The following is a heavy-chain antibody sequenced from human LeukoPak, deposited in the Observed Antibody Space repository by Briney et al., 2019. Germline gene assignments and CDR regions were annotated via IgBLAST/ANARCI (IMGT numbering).Heavy chain of an antibody. V-gene: IGHV4-4*07. CDR3: ARDSYYDSSGYHHAFDI. J-gene: IGHJ3*02. CDR2: IYTSGST. D-gene: IGHD3-22*01. CDR1: GGSISSYY. Sequence: PSETLSLTCTVSGGSISSYYWSWIRQPAGKGLEWIGRIYTSGSTNYNPSLKSRVTMSVDTSKNQFSLKLSSVTAADTAVYYCARDSYYDSSGYHHAFDIWGQGTMVTVSS.